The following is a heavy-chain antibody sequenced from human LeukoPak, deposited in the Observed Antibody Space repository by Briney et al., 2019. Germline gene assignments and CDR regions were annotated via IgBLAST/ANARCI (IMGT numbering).Heavy chain of an antibody. CDR2: ISASGSRT. CDR3: TTDPNSSSWHF. CDR1: GFIFNNYA. J-gene: IGHJ4*02. V-gene: IGHV3-23*01. D-gene: IGHD6-13*01. Sequence: GGSLRLSCAASGFIFNNYAIAWVRQGPGKGLEWVSGISASGSRTYYADSVKGRFTISRDNSKNTLYLQMNSLKTEDTAVYYCTTDPNSSSWHFWGQGTLVTVSS.